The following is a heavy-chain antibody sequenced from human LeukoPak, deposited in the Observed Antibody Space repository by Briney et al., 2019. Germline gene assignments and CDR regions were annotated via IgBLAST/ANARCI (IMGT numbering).Heavy chain of an antibody. D-gene: IGHD6-19*01. CDR2: INHSGST. CDR3: ARGWLSRRDFDY. V-gene: IGHV4-34*01. J-gene: IGHJ4*02. CDR1: GGSFSGYY. Sequence: PSETLSLTCAVYGGSFSGYYWSWIRQPPGKGLEWTGEINHSGSTNYNPSLKSRVTISVDTSKNQFSLKLSSVTAADTAVYYCARGWLSRRDFDYWGQGTLVTVSS.